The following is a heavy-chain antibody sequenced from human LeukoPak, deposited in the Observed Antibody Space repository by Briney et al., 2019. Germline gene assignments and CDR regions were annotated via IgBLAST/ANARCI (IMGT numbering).Heavy chain of an antibody. J-gene: IGHJ4*02. CDR2: IYHSGST. CDR1: GGSISSGGYS. V-gene: IGHV4-30-2*01. D-gene: IGHD2-15*01. CDR3: ARGYCSGGSCSFDS. Sequence: SETLSLTCAVSGGSISSGGYSWSWVRRPPGKGLEWIVYIYHSGSTYYNPSLKSRVTISVDKSKNKFSLKLSSVTAADTAVYYCARGYCSGGSCSFDSWGQGTLVTVSS.